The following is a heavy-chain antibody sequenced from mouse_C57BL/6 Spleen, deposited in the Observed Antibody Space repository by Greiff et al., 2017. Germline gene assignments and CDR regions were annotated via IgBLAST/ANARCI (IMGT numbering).Heavy chain of an antibody. J-gene: IGHJ4*01. V-gene: IGHV1-64*01. Sequence: QVQLQQPGAELVKPGASVKLSCKASGYTFTSYWMHWVKQRPGQGLEWIGMIHPNSGSTNYNEKFKSKATLTVDKSSSTAYMQLSSLTSEDSAVYYCAREDTTVVDAMDYWGQGTSVTVSS. CDR2: IHPNSGST. CDR3: AREDTTVVDAMDY. D-gene: IGHD1-1*01. CDR1: GYTFTSYW.